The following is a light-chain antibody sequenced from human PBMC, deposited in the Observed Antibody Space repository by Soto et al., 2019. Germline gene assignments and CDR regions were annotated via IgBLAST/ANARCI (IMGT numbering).Light chain of an antibody. V-gene: IGKV1-6*01. CDR2: AAF. J-gene: IGKJ1*01. CDR1: QGIRND. Sequence: AIHMTQSPSSLSSSVRHRVNITCPASQGIRNDLGWYQKKPGKAPKLLIFAAFNLQSGVPSRFSGSRSGTEFTLTISSLQPEDFASYYCLQDYGDSWTFGQGTKVDIK. CDR3: LQDYGDSWT.